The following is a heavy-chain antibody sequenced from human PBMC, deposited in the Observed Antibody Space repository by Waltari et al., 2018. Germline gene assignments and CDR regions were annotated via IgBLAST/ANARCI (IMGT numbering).Heavy chain of an antibody. CDR1: GGTFGSYA. Sequence: QVQMVQSGAEVKKPGSSVKVSCKDSGGTFGSYAISWVRQAPGQVLEWMGRIIPIFGTANYAQKFQGRVTITADKSTSTAYMELSSLRSEDTAVYYCARVAGTTVTTWWFDPWGQGTLVTVSS. CDR2: IIPIFGTA. D-gene: IGHD4-17*01. CDR3: ARVAGTTVTTWWFDP. V-gene: IGHV1-69*08. J-gene: IGHJ5*02.